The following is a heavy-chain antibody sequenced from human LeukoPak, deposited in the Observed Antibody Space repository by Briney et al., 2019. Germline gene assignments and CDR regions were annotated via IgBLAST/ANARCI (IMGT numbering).Heavy chain of an antibody. CDR1: GFTFSSYA. J-gene: IGHJ4*02. V-gene: IGHV3-23*01. CDR2: ISGSGGST. CDR3: AKLRIVVVPAASDY. D-gene: IGHD2-2*01. Sequence: GGSLRLSCAVSGFTFSSYAMSWVRQAPGKGLEWVSAISGSGGSTYYADSVKGRFTISRDNSKNTLYLQMNSLRAEDTAVYYCAKLRIVVVPAASDYWGQGTLVTVSS.